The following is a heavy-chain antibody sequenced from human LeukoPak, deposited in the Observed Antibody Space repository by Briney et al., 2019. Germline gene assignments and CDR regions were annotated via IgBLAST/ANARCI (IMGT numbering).Heavy chain of an antibody. CDR2: ISSSSSYI. Sequence: PGGSLRLSCAASGFTFSSYSMNWVRQAPGKGLEWVSSISSSSSYIYYADSVKGRFTISRDNSKNTLYLQMNSLRAEDTAVYYCAKCGPYQLLYGYYYYYMDVWGKGTTVTVSS. CDR3: AKCGPYQLLYGYYYYYMDV. J-gene: IGHJ6*03. CDR1: GFTFSSYS. D-gene: IGHD2-2*02. V-gene: IGHV3-21*04.